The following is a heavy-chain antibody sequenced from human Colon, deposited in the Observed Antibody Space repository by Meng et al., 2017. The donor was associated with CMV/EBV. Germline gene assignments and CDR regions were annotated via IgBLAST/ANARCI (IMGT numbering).Heavy chain of an antibody. J-gene: IGHJ3*01. CDR1: GFTFSSYS. V-gene: IGHV3-21*04. Sequence: GGSLRLSCAASGFTFSSYSLNWVRQAPGKGLQWVSSISSSGRYTYYADSVKGRFTVSRDNAENSVHLQMNSLGAEDTSIYYCTKSSKYYDFWSAYAFDVWGRGTTVTVSS. D-gene: IGHD3-3*01. CDR2: ISSSGRYT. CDR3: TKSSKYYDFWSAYAFDV.